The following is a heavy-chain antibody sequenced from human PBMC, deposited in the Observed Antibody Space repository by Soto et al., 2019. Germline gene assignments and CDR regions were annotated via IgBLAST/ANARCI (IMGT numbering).Heavy chain of an antibody. D-gene: IGHD3-10*01. J-gene: IGHJ3*01. CDR2: IFSDGSST. CDR1: GFTFSNYR. Sequence: EVQLVESGGGLAQPGGSLRLSCAASGFTFSNYRMHWVRQTPGKGLMWISRIFSDGSSTNYADSVKGRFTISRDNAKDTLYLLMNSLSDEDTAVYYCVRDRGEVSADAFDLWGQGTMVTVSS. CDR3: VRDRGEVSADAFDL. V-gene: IGHV3-74*01.